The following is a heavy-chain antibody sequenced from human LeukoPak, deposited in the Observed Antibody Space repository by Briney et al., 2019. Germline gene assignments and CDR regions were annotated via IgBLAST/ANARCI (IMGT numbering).Heavy chain of an antibody. J-gene: IGHJ3*01. D-gene: IGHD6-6*01. Sequence: SETLSLTCAVYGVSFSGYYWSWIRQSPGKGLEWIGEINHGGGTNCNTSLESRVTMSVDTSKSQFTLKLNSVTAADTAVYYCAKLYSSSSRDSFDVWGPGTMVIVSS. CDR3: AKLYSSSSRDSFDV. V-gene: IGHV4-34*01. CDR1: GVSFSGYY. CDR2: INHGGGT.